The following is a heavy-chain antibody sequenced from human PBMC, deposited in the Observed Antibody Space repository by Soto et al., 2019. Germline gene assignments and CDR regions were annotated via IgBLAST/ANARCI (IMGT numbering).Heavy chain of an antibody. V-gene: IGHV1-2*02. CDR2: IHPKSGAT. D-gene: IGHD1-7*01. CDR3: AREYNWNYQSWTGS. CDR1: GGRVSDYY. J-gene: IGHJ5*02. Sequence: GASVKVCGKAAGGRVSDYYMHWVRRARGQGREWMCWIHPKSGATKLAQRFQCRTTMTRDRSITTVFMELSRLTSDDTAAYLCAREYNWNYQSWTGSWGVGTLVTDAS.